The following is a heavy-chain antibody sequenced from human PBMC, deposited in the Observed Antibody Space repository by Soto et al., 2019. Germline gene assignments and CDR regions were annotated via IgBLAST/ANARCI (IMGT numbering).Heavy chain of an antibody. CDR1: GGSFSGYY. CDR3: ARLGATPRSFDP. V-gene: IGHV4-34*01. J-gene: IGHJ5*02. CDR2: ICRSGST. Sequence: PSETLSLTCVVYGGSFSGYYWSWIRQPPGKGLEWIGEICRSGSTNYNPSLKSRVTISVDTSKKHFSLSLTSVTAADTAVYYCARLGATPRSFDPWAQGILVTVSS. D-gene: IGHD1-26*01.